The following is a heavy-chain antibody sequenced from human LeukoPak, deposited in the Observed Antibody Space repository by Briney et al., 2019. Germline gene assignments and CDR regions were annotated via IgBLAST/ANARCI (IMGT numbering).Heavy chain of an antibody. D-gene: IGHD3-22*01. CDR3: ARDLYYHSSGYYLGY. J-gene: IGHJ4*02. V-gene: IGHV3-11*01. Sequence: GGSLRLSCAASGFTFSDYYMNWLRQAPGKGLEWISYISSGGTTIYYADSVKGRFTTSRDNAKDSLYLQMNSLRAEDTAVYYCARDLYYHSSGYYLGYWGQGTLVTVSS. CDR2: ISSGGTTI. CDR1: GFTFSDYY.